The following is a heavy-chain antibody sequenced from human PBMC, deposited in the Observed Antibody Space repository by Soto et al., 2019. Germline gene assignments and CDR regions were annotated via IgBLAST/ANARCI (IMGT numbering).Heavy chain of an antibody. J-gene: IGHJ6*02. CDR1: GFTFSSYA. CDR3: AKKLLRFLEWLLYLYYYYGMDV. D-gene: IGHD3-3*01. Sequence: GGSLRLSCAASGFTFSSYAMSWVRQAPGKGLEWVSAISGSGGSTYYADSVKGQFTISRDNSKNTLYLQMNSLRAEDTAVYYCAKKLLRFLEWLLYLYYYYGMDVWGQGTTVTASS. CDR2: ISGSGGST. V-gene: IGHV3-23*01.